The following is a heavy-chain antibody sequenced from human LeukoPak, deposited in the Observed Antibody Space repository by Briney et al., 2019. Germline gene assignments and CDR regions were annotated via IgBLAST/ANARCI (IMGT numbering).Heavy chain of an antibody. CDR3: ATSPLDTMIVVDFDY. V-gene: IGHV1-18*01. J-gene: IGHJ4*02. D-gene: IGHD3-22*01. Sequence: ASVKVSCKASGYTFTSYGISWVRQAPGQGLEWMGWIRAYNGNTNYAQNLQGRVTRTTNTSTSTAYMELRSLRSADTAVYYCATSPLDTMIVVDFDYWGQGTLVTVSS. CDR2: IRAYNGNT. CDR1: GYTFTSYG.